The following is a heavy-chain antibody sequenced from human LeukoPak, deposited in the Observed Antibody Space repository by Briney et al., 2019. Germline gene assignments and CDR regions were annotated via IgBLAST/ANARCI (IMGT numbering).Heavy chain of an antibody. D-gene: IGHD5-24*01. J-gene: IGHJ4*02. Sequence: PGGSLRLSCVASGFTFSSYWMSWVRQAPGKGLEWVANIKQDGSEKYYVDSVKGRFTISRDNAKNSLYLQMNSLRAEDTAVYYCARSRRDGYNLGDYWGQGTLVTVSS. CDR3: ARSRRDGYNLGDY. V-gene: IGHV3-7*01. CDR2: IKQDGSEK. CDR1: GFTFSSYW.